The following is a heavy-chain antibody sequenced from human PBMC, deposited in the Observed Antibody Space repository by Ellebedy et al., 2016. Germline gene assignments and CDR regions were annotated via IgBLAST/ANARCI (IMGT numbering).Heavy chain of an antibody. J-gene: IGHJ5*02. CDR2: IYHSGST. D-gene: IGHD3-10*01. CDR1: GGSISSSNW. Sequence: GSLRLSXAVSGGSISSSNWWRWVRQPPGKGLEWIGEIYHSGSTNYNPSLKSRVTISVDKSKNQFSLKLSSVTAADTAVYYCARVPFYYYGPGEGWFDPWGQGTLVTVSS. V-gene: IGHV4-4*02. CDR3: ARVPFYYYGPGEGWFDP.